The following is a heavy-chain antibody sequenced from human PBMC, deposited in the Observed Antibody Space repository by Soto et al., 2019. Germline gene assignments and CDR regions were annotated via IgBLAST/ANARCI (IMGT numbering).Heavy chain of an antibody. CDR2: IYYSGST. J-gene: IGHJ4*02. Sequence: ASETLSLTCTVFGVSISSSSYYWGWIRQPPGKGLEWIGSIYYSGSTSYNPSLKSRVTISRDNSKNTVYLQMNSVRADDTAVYYCAKEYTSTSRGSFDYWGQGALVTVSS. V-gene: IGHV4-39*07. CDR1: GVSISSSSYY. D-gene: IGHD1-26*01. CDR3: AKEYTSTSRGSFDY.